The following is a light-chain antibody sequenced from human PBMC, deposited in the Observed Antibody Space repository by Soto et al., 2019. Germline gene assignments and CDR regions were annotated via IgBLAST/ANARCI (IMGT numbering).Light chain of an antibody. CDR3: SSFTSTNIVL. CDR1: SSDVGGYNY. Sequence: QSALTQPASVSGSPGQSITISCTGTSSDVGGYNYVSWYQQHPGKAPKLMIYNVSNRPSGVSNRFSGSKSGNTASLTISGLQAEDEGHYYCSSFTSTNIVLFGWGTKLTVL. J-gene: IGLJ2*01. V-gene: IGLV2-14*01. CDR2: NVS.